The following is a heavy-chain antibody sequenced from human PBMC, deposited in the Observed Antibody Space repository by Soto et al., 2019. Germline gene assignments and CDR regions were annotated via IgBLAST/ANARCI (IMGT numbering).Heavy chain of an antibody. J-gene: IGHJ6*02. CDR2: IKSKTDGGTT. V-gene: IGHV3-15*07. CDR3: TTDLEWCMLGGCYYYYYGMDV. Sequence: PGGSLRLSCAASGFTFSNAWINWVRQAPGKGLEWVGRIKSKTDGGTTDFAAPVKGRFAISRDDSKNTLYLQMNSLKTEDTAVYYCTTDLEWCMLGGCYYYYYGMDVWGQGTTVTVSS. CDR1: GFTFSNAW. D-gene: IGHD2-8*01.